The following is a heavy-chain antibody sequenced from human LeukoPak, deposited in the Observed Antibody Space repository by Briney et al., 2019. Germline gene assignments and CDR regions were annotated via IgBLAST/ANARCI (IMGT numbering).Heavy chain of an antibody. J-gene: IGHJ4*02. V-gene: IGHV3-30*02. D-gene: IGHD4-17*01. CDR1: GFTFGSYA. CDR2: IRYDGSNR. CDR3: AKDRSMTTVTPFDN. Sequence: GGSLRLSCAASGFTFGSYAMTWVRQAPGKGLEWVAFIRYDGSNRFYADSVRGRFTISRDNSKNTVYLQMNSLRAEDTAVYYCAKDRSMTTVTPFDNWGQGTLVAVSS.